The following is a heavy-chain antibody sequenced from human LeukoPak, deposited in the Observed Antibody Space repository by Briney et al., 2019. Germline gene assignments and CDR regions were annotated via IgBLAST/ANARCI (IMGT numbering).Heavy chain of an antibody. CDR3: ARAGVDIADFDY. V-gene: IGHV3-21*01. Sequence: GGSLRLSCAASGFTFSSYSMNWVRQAPGKGLEWVSSISSSSSYIYYADSVKGRFTISRDNAKNSLYLQMNSLRAEDTAVYYCARAGVDIADFDYWGQGTLVTVSS. D-gene: IGHD5-12*01. CDR2: ISSSSSYI. J-gene: IGHJ4*02. CDR1: GFTFSSYS.